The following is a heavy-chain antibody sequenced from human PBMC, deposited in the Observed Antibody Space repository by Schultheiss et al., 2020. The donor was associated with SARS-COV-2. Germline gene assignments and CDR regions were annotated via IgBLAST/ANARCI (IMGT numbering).Heavy chain of an antibody. D-gene: IGHD2-21*01. CDR3: ARGKSIGRDRKNGMDV. CDR1: GGSISSGSYY. V-gene: IGHV4-61*10. J-gene: IGHJ6*02. Sequence: SETLSLTCTVSGGSISSGSYYWSWIRQPAGKGLEWIGYISYSGSTYYNPSLKSRLIISVDTSKNQFSLKLSSVTAADTAVYYCARGKSIGRDRKNGMDVWGQGTTVTVSS. CDR2: ISYSGST.